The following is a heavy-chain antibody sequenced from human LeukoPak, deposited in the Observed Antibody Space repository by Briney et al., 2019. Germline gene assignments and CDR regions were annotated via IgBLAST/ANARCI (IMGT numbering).Heavy chain of an antibody. Sequence: SETLSLTCVVSGGSVSGYYWGWIRQPPGRGLEWIGYVYYSGSTNYNPSFKSRITISVDTSRNQFSLQLSSVTAADTAVYYCVRAGYSYASGYYFDYWGQGTLVTVSS. CDR2: VYYSGST. J-gene: IGHJ4*02. CDR1: GGSVSGYY. D-gene: IGHD5-18*01. CDR3: VRAGYSYASGYYFDY. V-gene: IGHV4-59*02.